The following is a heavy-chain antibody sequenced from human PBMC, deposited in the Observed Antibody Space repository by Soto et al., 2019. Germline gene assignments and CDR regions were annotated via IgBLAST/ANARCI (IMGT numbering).Heavy chain of an antibody. CDR2: ISGSGGST. D-gene: IGHD3-22*01. CDR3: AKGSGSDDRRY. Sequence: EVPLLESGGGLVQPGGSLRLSCAASGFTFSSYAMNWVRQAPGKGLEWVSSISGSGGSTYYADSVKGRFTISRDNSKNPLYLQMNSLRAEDTAVYYCAKGSGSDDRRYWGQGTLVTVSS. J-gene: IGHJ4*02. V-gene: IGHV3-23*01. CDR1: GFTFSSYA.